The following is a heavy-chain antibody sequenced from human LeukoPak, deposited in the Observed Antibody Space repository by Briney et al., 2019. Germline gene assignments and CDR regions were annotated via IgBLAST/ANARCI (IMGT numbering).Heavy chain of an antibody. CDR3: ATSTAMVSGYYYYMDV. V-gene: IGHV3-23*01. D-gene: IGHD5-18*01. CDR2: NSGSGGST. CDR1: GFTFSSYA. J-gene: IGHJ6*03. Sequence: QPGGSLRLSCAASGFTFSSYAMSWVRQAPGKGLEWVSANSGSGGSTYYADSVKGRFTISRDNSKNTLYLQMNSLRAEDTAVYYCATSTAMVSGYYYYMDVWGKGTTVTVSS.